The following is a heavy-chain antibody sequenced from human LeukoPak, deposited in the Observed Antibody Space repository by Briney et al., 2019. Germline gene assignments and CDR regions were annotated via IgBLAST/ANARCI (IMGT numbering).Heavy chain of an antibody. CDR1: GFTFSGDA. CDR2: ISYDGNEK. CDR3: ASLGRSFDY. V-gene: IGHV3-30-3*01. D-gene: IGHD1-26*01. Sequence: GRSLRLSCVASGFTFSGDAMHWVRQTPGKGLEWVAVISYDGNEKYQVDSVKGRFTISRDNSKNTLYLQMNSLRAEDTAVYYCASLGRSFDYWGQGTLVTVSS. J-gene: IGHJ4*02.